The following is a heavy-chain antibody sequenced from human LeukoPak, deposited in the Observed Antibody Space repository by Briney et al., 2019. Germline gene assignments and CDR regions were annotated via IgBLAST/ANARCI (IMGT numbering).Heavy chain of an antibody. CDR1: GVSISSGFYY. CDR2: TYTSGST. J-gene: IGHJ6*03. Sequence: SETLSLTCTVSGVSISSGFYYWSWIRQPAGKGLEWVGRTYTSGSTNYNPSLKSRVTISVDTSMNQFSLKLSSVTAADTAVYYCAHRGNSTYYYYYYYMDVWGKGTTVTVSS. CDR3: AHRGNSTYYYYYYYMDV. V-gene: IGHV4-61*02. D-gene: IGHD4-23*01.